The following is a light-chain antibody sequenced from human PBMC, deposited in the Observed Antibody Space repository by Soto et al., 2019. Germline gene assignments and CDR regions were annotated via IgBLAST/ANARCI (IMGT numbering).Light chain of an antibody. V-gene: IGKV3-15*01. CDR1: QSFISN. CDR2: AAS. J-gene: IGKJ1*01. Sequence: RARQSFISNLAWYQQPPGQAPRLLMYAASSRATGVPARFSGSGSETEFTLTISSLQPDDYATYYCQQYNSYTPWTFGQGTKVDIK. CDR3: QQYNSYTPWT.